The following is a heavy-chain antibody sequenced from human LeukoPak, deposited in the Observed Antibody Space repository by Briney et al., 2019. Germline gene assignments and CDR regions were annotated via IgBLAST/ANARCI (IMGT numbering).Heavy chain of an antibody. Sequence: GGSLRLSCAASGFTFSSYAIHWVRQAPGKGLEWVAFIRYDGSNKYYADSVKGRFTISRDNSKNTLYLLMNSLRAEDTAVYYCAKGSNWNYDPRVYIDYWGQGTLVTVSS. V-gene: IGHV3-30*02. CDR2: IRYDGSNK. D-gene: IGHD1-7*01. CDR1: GFTFSSYA. CDR3: AKGSNWNYDPRVYIDY. J-gene: IGHJ4*02.